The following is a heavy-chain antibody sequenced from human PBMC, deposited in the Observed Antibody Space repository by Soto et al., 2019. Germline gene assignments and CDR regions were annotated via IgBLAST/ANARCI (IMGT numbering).Heavy chain of an antibody. V-gene: IGHV1-3*01. CDR3: ARTVGYYYGMDV. Sequence: ASVKVSCKASGNTVPNYAIHWVRQAPGQRLEWMGWINAGNSDTKYSQKFQGRVTITSDTSASTAYMELSSLRSEDTAVYYCARTVGYYYGMDVWGQGTTVTVSS. CDR1: GNTVPNYA. CDR2: INAGNSDT. D-gene: IGHD4-17*01. J-gene: IGHJ6*02.